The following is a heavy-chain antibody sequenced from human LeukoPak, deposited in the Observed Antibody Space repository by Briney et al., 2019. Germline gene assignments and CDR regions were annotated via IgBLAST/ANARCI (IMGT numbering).Heavy chain of an antibody. D-gene: IGHD3-22*01. CDR1: GFTVSSNY. V-gene: IGHV3-53*04. J-gene: IGHJ4*02. CDR2: IYSGGST. Sequence: GGSLRLSCAASGFTVSSNYMSWVRQAPGKGLEWVSVIYSGGSTYYADSVKGRFTISRHNSKNTLYLQMNSLRAEDTAVYYCAREPAAMIVVVSNLRSGFEPTYFDYWGQGTLVTVSS. CDR3: AREPAAMIVVVSNLRSGFEPTYFDY.